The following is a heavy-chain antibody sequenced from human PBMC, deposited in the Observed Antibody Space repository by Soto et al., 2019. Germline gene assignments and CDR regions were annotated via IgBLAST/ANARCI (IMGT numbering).Heavy chain of an antibody. CDR1: GFTFTSSA. CDR2: IVVGSGNT. CDR3: AAVGDFWSGYKDY. V-gene: IGHV1-58*01. J-gene: IGHJ4*02. D-gene: IGHD3-3*01. Sequence: SVKVSCKASGFTFTSSAVQWVRQARGQRLEWIGWIVVGSGNTNYAQKFQERVTITRDMSTSTAYMELSSLRSEDTAVYYCAAVGDFWSGYKDYWGQGTLVTVSS.